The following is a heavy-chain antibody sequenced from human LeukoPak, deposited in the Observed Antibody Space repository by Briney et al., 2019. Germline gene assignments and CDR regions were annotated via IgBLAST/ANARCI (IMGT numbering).Heavy chain of an antibody. Sequence: ASVKVSCKASGYTFTSYDITWVRQAPGQGLEWMGWISAYNGNTNYAQKLQGRVTMTTDTSTNTAYMEVRSLRSDDTAVYYCATITLPTVTFDYWGQGTLVTVSS. CDR3: ATITLPTVTFDY. CDR2: ISAYNGNT. D-gene: IGHD4-17*01. CDR1: GYTFTSYD. J-gene: IGHJ4*02. V-gene: IGHV1-18*01.